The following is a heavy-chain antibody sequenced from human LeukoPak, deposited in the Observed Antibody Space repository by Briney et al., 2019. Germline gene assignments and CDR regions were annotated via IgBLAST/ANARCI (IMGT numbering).Heavy chain of an antibody. CDR3: ARAPQAGYDVLTGNYYYSYMDV. D-gene: IGHD3-9*01. J-gene: IGHJ6*03. V-gene: IGHV1-18*01. CDR1: GYTFTSYG. Sequence: ASVKVSCKASGYTFTSYGISWVRQAPGQGLEWMGWISTYNGNIDYAQKFQGRVTMTTDTSTSTAYMELRSLRSEDTAVYYCARAPQAGYDVLTGNYYYSYMDVWGKGTTVTVSS. CDR2: ISTYNGNI.